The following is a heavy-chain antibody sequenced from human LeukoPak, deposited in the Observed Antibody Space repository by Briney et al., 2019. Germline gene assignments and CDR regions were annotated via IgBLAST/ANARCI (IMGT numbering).Heavy chain of an antibody. Sequence: PGGSLRLSCAASGFSVSSNYMSWVRQAPGKGLEWVSVIYSGGRTDYADSVKGRFTISRHNSQNTLYLQMNSLRVEDTAVYYCARGPPVAGTEYFDCWGQGTLVTVSS. CDR2: IYSGGRT. CDR3: ARGPPVAGTEYFDC. CDR1: GFSVSSNY. V-gene: IGHV3-53*04. J-gene: IGHJ4*02. D-gene: IGHD6-19*01.